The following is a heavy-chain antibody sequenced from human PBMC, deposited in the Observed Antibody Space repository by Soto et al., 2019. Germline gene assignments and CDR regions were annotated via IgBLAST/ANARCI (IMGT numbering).Heavy chain of an antibody. V-gene: IGHV4-30-4*01. CDR2: IYYSGST. D-gene: IGHD6-13*01. CDR3: ARAAAGTTAYFDY. Sequence: SLTCTVSGGSISSGDYYWSWIRQPPGKGLEWIGYIYYSGSTYYNPSLKSRVTISVDTSKNQFSLKLSSVTAADTAVYYCARAAAGTTAYFDYWGQGTLVTVSS. J-gene: IGHJ4*02. CDR1: GGSISSGDYY.